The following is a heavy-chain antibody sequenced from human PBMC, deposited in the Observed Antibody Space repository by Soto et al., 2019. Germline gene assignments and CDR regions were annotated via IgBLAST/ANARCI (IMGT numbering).Heavy chain of an antibody. CDR1: GFTFSNYK. J-gene: IGHJ6*02. CDR2: ISSGGRYI. Sequence: LRLSCATSGFTFSNYKMNWVRQAPGKGLEWVSAISSGGRYIYYADSVKGRFTISRDDARNSLYLQMTSLRADDTAVYYCVRDSSQKVVWGRGTTVTVSS. V-gene: IGHV3-21*01. CDR3: VRDSSQKVV.